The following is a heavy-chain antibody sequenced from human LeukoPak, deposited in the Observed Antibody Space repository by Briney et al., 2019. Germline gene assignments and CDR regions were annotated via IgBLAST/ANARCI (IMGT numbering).Heavy chain of an antibody. CDR3: AKDGYGSGSYSGGSDY. J-gene: IGHJ4*02. CDR1: GFTFSSYG. Sequence: PGGSLRLSCAASGFTFSSYGMHWVRQAPGKGLEWVAVISYDGSNKYYADSVKGRFTISRDNSKNTLYLQMNSLRVEDTAVYYCAKDGYGSGSYSGGSDYWGQGTLVTVSS. D-gene: IGHD3-10*01. CDR2: ISYDGSNK. V-gene: IGHV3-30*18.